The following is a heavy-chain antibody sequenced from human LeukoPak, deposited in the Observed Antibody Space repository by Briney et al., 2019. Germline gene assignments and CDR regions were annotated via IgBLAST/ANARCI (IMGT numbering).Heavy chain of an antibody. Sequence: PGGSLRLSCAASGFTFSSYGMHWVRQAPGRGLEWVAVISYDGSNKYYADSVKGRFTISRDNSKNTLYLQMNSLRAEDTAVYYCAKQTGNYWGQGTLVTVPS. J-gene: IGHJ4*02. CDR2: ISYDGSNK. V-gene: IGHV3-30*18. D-gene: IGHD3-9*01. CDR3: AKQTGNY. CDR1: GFTFSSYG.